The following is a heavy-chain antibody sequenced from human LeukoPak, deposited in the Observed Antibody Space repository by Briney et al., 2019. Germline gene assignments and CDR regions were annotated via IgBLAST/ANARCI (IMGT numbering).Heavy chain of an antibody. CDR2: ISAYNGNT. CDR1: GYTFTSYG. J-gene: IGHJ5*02. CDR3: ARDVDYYGSGSNWFDP. D-gene: IGHD3-10*01. V-gene: IGHV1-18*04. Sequence: GASVKVSCKASGYTFTSYGISWVRQVPGQGLEWMGWISAYNGNTNYAQKLQGRVTMTTDTSTSTAYMELRSLRSDDTAVYYCARDVDYYGSGSNWFDPWGQGTLVTVSS.